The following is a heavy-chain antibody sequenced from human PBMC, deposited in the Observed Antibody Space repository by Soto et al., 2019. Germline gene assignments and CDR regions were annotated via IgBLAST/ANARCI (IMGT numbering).Heavy chain of an antibody. CDR2: IYYSGST. D-gene: IGHD3-3*01. J-gene: IGHJ4*02. CDR3: ARSYYDFWSGYYSPYYFDY. CDR1: GGSISSYY. V-gene: IGHV4-59*01. Sequence: SETLSLTCTVSGGSISSYYWRWIRQPPGKGLEWIGYIYYSGSTNYNPSLKSRVTISVDTSKNQFSLKLSSVTAADTAVYYCARSYYDFWSGYYSPYYFDYWGQGTLVTVSS.